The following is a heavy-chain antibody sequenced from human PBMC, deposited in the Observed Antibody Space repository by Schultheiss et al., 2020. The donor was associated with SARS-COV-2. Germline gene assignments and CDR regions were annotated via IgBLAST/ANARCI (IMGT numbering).Heavy chain of an antibody. Sequence: GESLKISCSASEFTFSSYAMHWVRQAPGKGLEWVAVISYDGSNKYYADSVKGRFTISRDNSKNTLYLQMNSLRVEDTAMYFCTRDVDWLFFDYWGQGALVTVSS. V-gene: IGHV3-30*04. D-gene: IGHD3-9*01. J-gene: IGHJ4*02. CDR1: EFTFSSYA. CDR2: ISYDGSNK. CDR3: TRDVDWLFFDY.